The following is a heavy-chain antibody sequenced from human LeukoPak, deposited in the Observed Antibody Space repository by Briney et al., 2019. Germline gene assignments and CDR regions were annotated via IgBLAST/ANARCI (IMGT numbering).Heavy chain of an antibody. V-gene: IGHV1-46*01. CDR2: INPSGGST. CDR1: GYTFTSYY. CDR3: SRSATVTTWLDP. J-gene: IGHJ5*02. Sequence: ASVKVSCKASGYTFTSYYMHWVRQAPGQGLEWRGIINPSGGSTSYAQKFQGRVTMTRDMSTSTVYMELSSLRSEDTAVYYCSRSATVTTWLDPWGQGTLVTVSS. D-gene: IGHD4-17*01.